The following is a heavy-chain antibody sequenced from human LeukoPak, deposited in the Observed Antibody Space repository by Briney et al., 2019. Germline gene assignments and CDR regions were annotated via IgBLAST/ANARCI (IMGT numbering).Heavy chain of an antibody. D-gene: IGHD4-23*01. CDR1: GFTFSTYS. Sequence: GGSLRLSCAASGFTFSTYSMNRVRQAPGKGLEWVSSISSSSSYIYYADSLKGRFTISRDNAKNSLYLQMNSLRAEDTAVYYCARVARGNSGAFDIWGQGTMVTVSS. CDR2: ISSSSSYI. CDR3: ARVARGNSGAFDI. V-gene: IGHV3-21*01. J-gene: IGHJ3*02.